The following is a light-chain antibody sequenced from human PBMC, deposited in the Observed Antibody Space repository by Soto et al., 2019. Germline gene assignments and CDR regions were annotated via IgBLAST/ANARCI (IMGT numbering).Light chain of an antibody. V-gene: IGKV3-11*01. CDR1: QSISSY. CDR2: DAS. J-gene: IGKJ4*01. Sequence: EVVLTQSPDTLSLPPGERATLSSRASQSISSYLAWYQQKPGQAPRLLIYDASSRATGIPARFSGSGSGTDFTLTISSLEPEDFAVYYCQQRSNWRWLTFGGGTKVDIK. CDR3: QQRSNWRWLT.